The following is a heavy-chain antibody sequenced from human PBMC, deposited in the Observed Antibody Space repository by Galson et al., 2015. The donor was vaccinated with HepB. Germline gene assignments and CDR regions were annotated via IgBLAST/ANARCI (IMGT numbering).Heavy chain of an antibody. D-gene: IGHD2/OR15-2a*01. CDR3: ARQQFLDY. J-gene: IGHJ4*02. Sequence: SLRLSCAASGFTFSNYSMNWVRQAPGKGLEWVANINQHGSERYYVDSVKGRFTISRDNAKNSLYLQMDSLRAEDTAVYYCARQQFLDYWGQGTLVTVSS. CDR2: INQHGSER. CDR1: GFTFSNYS. V-gene: IGHV3-7*03.